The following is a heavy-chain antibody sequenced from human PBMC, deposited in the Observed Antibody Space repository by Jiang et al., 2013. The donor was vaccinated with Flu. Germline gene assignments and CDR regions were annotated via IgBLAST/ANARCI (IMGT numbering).Heavy chain of an antibody. J-gene: IGHJ6*02. CDR2: ISGYNGNT. CDR3: ARSSGWNTSGWHYYYYGMDV. CDR1: GYSFTRYG. D-gene: IGHD6-19*01. Sequence: GAEVKKPGASVKVSCKASGYSFTRYGINWVRQAPGQGLEWMGYISGYNGNTDYAQKFQGRVTMTTDTSTSTASMELGSLTSDDTAVYYCARSSGWNTSGWHYYYYGMDVWGQGTTVTVSS. V-gene: IGHV1-18*01.